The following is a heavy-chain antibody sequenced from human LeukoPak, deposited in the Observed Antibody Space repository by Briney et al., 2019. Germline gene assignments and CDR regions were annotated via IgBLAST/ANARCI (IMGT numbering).Heavy chain of an antibody. CDR1: GFTVSNYY. CDR2: ISVGGSTI. J-gene: IGHJ6*02. Sequence: PGGSLRLSCAASGFTVSNYYMNWVRQPPGKWLEWASCISVGGSTIYYADSVKGRFTISRDNAKNSLYLQMNGVRAEYTAVYYCERGGFTWTQNPYAMDVWGQGTTVTVSS. D-gene: IGHD3-16*01. V-gene: IGHV3-48*04. CDR3: ERGGFTWTQNPYAMDV.